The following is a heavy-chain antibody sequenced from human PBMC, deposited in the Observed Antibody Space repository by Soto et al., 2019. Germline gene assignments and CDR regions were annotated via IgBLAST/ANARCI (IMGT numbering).Heavy chain of an antibody. J-gene: IGHJ4*02. CDR1: GGTFSSYA. CDR3: ARDRVSRYYDSSGYYHTGFDY. Sequence: SVKVSCKASGGTFSSYAISWVRQAPGQGLEWMGGIIPIFGTANYAQKFQGRVTITADESTSTAYMELSSLRSEDTAVYYCARDRVSRYYDSSGYYHTGFDYWGQGTLVTVSS. CDR2: IIPIFGTA. V-gene: IGHV1-69*13. D-gene: IGHD3-22*01.